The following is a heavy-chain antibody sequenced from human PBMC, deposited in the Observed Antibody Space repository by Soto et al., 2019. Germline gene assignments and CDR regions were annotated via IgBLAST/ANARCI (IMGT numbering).Heavy chain of an antibody. CDR2: IYYTGST. Sequence: PSETLSLTCTVSGDSISSSNYYWAWIRQPPGKGLEWIASIYYTGSTYYNPSLKSRVTIFVETSKSQFSLRLNSVTAADTAVYYCASRVVATFRYYYYGMDVWGQGTTVT. CDR3: ASRVVATFRYYYYGMDV. CDR1: GDSISSSNYY. J-gene: IGHJ6*02. D-gene: IGHD2-15*01. V-gene: IGHV4-39*01.